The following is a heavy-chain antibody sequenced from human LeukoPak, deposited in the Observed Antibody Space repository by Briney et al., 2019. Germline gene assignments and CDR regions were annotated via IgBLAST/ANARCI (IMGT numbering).Heavy chain of an antibody. D-gene: IGHD3/OR15-3a*01. V-gene: IGHV1-2*02. CDR3: ARDRWTVFDY. J-gene: IGHJ4*02. Sequence: ASVKVSCKASGYTFTGYYIHLVRQAPGQGLEWMGWINPNSGGTNYAQKFQGRVTMTRDTSIITAYMELSGLRSDDTAVYYCARDRWTVFDYWGQGALVTVSS. CDR1: GYTFTGYY. CDR2: INPNSGGT.